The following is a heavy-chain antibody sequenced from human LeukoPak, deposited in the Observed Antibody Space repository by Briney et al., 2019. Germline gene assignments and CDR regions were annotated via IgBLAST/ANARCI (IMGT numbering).Heavy chain of an antibody. D-gene: IGHD4-17*01. J-gene: IGHJ4*02. CDR1: GFTFSNYG. Sequence: GGSLRLSCSASGFTFSNYGIHWVRQAPGKGLEWVALISYDGGNKYYADSVKGRFTISRDNSKNTLYLQMNSLRAEDTAVYYCARDDYGDYAFDYWGQGTLVTVSS. CDR2: ISYDGGNK. V-gene: IGHV3-30*03. CDR3: ARDDYGDYAFDY.